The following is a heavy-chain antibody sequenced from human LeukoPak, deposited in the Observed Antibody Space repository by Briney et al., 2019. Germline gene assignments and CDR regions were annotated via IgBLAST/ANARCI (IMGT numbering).Heavy chain of an antibody. Sequence: GMSLRLSCAASGFTFRNYAMHWVRQAPGKGLEWVSLIAYDGSNEYYADSVKGRFSISRDNSRNTLFLQVNSLRPEDTAVYYCVRGSGKYHSTQFDPWGQGTLVTVSS. CDR2: IAYDGSNE. CDR1: GFTFRNYA. D-gene: IGHD3-22*01. V-gene: IGHV3-30*04. J-gene: IGHJ5*02. CDR3: VRGSGKYHSTQFDP.